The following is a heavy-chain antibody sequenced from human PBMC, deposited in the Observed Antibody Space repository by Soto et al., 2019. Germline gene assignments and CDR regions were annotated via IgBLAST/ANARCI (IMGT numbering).Heavy chain of an antibody. Sequence: ASVKVSCKASGYTFTSYYMHWVRQAPGQGLEWMGIINPSGGSTSYAQKFQGRVTMTRDTSTSTVYMELSSLRSEDTAVYYCARDLSSFGGATNWFDPWGQGTLVTVSS. D-gene: IGHD3-10*01. CDR1: GYTFTSYY. J-gene: IGHJ5*02. CDR2: INPSGGST. CDR3: ARDLSSFGGATNWFDP. V-gene: IGHV1-46*01.